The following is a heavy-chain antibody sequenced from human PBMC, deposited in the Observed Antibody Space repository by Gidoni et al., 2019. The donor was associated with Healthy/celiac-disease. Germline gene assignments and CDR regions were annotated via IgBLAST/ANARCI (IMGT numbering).Heavy chain of an antibody. CDR2: IDPSDSYT. J-gene: IGHJ5*02. D-gene: IGHD2-21*02. CDR3: ARTSGDCYYPITANWGCWFDP. V-gene: IGHV5-10-1*03. Sequence: EVQLVQSGAEVKKPGESLRISCKGSGYSFTSYWISWVRQMPGKGLEWMGRIDPSDSYTNYSPSFQGHVTISADKSISTAYLQWSSLKASDTAMYYCARTSGDCYYPITANWGCWFDPWGQGTLVTVSS. CDR1: GYSFTSYW.